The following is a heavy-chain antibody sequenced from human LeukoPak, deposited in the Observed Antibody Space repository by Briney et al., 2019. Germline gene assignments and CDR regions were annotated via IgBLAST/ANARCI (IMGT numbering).Heavy chain of an antibody. D-gene: IGHD2-2*01. Sequence: GPVEVSFKASGYTFTSYYMHWVRQAPGQGLEWMGIIDPFHGSTSYAQKSQGRVSMTTDTSTSTVYMELSSLRSEDTAVYYCARGPALIVVVPAAKGFDYWGEGTLVTVLS. J-gene: IGHJ4*02. CDR2: IDPFHGST. CDR3: ARGPALIVVVPAAKGFDY. V-gene: IGHV1-46*01. CDR1: GYTFTSYY.